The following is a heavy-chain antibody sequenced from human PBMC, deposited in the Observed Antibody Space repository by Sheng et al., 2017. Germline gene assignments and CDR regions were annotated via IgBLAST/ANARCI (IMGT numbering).Heavy chain of an antibody. V-gene: IGHV4-38-2*01. CDR1: GYSISSGYY. CDR3: ARSSSGWYDY. CDR2: IYHSGST. J-gene: IGHJ4*02. Sequence: QVQLQESGPGLVKPSETLSLTCAVSGYSISSGYYWGWIRQPPGKGLEWIGSIYHSGSTYYNPSLKSRVTISVDTSKNQFSLKLSSVTAADTAVYYCARSSSGWYDYWGQGTLVTVSS. D-gene: IGHD6-19*01.